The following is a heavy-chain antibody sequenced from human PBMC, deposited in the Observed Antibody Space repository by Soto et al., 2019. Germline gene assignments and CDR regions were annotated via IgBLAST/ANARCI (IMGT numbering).Heavy chain of an antibody. CDR2: IGTAGDT. V-gene: IGHV3-13*01. Sequence: GGSLRLSCAASGFTFSSYDMHWVRQATGKGLEWVSAIGTAGDTYYPGSVKGRFTISRENAKNSLYLQMNSLRAGDTAVYYCARDFSSSNYYYYGMDVWGQGTTVSVSS. CDR1: GFTFSSYD. CDR3: ARDFSSSNYYYYGMDV. D-gene: IGHD6-13*01. J-gene: IGHJ6*02.